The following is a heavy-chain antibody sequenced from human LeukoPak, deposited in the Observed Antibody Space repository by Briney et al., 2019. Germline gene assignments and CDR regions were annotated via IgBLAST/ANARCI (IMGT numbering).Heavy chain of an antibody. CDR3: AREGRRVGTHEIN. D-gene: IGHD1-26*01. CDR1: GFTFSSNW. Sequence: GGSLRLPCAASGFTFSSNWMHWVRQAPGKGLVWVSRINEDGSTTNYADSVKGRSTIFRDNAKNTLYLQMNSLRAEDTAVYYCAREGRRVGTHEINWGQGTLVTVSS. CDR2: INEDGSTT. J-gene: IGHJ4*02. V-gene: IGHV3-74*01.